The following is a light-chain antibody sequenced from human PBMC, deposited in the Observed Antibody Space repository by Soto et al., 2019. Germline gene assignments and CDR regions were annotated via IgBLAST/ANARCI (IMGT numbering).Light chain of an antibody. J-gene: IGLJ3*02. CDR3: TSYVGNDIWV. CDR2: EVT. CDR1: SSDVGAYKY. V-gene: IGLV2-8*01. Sequence: QSALTQPPSASGSAGLSVTISCTGASSDVGAYKYVSWYQQYPGKAPKLMIYEVTKRPSGVPDRFSGSKSGNTASLTVSGLQAEDAADYYCTSYVGNDIWVFGGGTKLTV.